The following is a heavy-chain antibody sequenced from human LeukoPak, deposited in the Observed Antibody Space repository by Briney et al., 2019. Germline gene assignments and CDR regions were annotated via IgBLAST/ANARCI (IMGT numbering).Heavy chain of an antibody. D-gene: IGHD6-13*01. Sequence: ASAKVSCKASGYTFTGYYMHWVRQAPGQGLEWMGWINPNSGGTNYAQKFQGRVTMTRDTSISTAYMELSRLRSDDTAVYYCARGPTTIAAAGNWFDPWGQGTLVTVSS. J-gene: IGHJ5*02. CDR2: INPNSGGT. CDR3: ARGPTTIAAAGNWFDP. CDR1: GYTFTGYY. V-gene: IGHV1-2*02.